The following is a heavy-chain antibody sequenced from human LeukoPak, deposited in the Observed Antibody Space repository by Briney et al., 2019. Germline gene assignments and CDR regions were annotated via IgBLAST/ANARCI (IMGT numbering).Heavy chain of an antibody. D-gene: IGHD3-22*01. Sequence: SETLSLTCAVYGGSFSGYYWSWIRQPPGKGLEWIGEINHSGSTNYNPSLKSRVTISVDTSKNQFSLKLSSVTAADTAVYYCARPDVIVKFFDHWGQGTLVTVSS. CDR1: GGSFSGYY. J-gene: IGHJ4*02. CDR2: INHSGST. CDR3: ARPDVIVKFFDH. V-gene: IGHV4-34*01.